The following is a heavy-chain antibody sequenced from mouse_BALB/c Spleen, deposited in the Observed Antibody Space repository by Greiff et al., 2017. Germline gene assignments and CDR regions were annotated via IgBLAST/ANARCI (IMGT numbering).Heavy chain of an antibody. CDR2: ISDGGSYT. CDR1: GFTFSDYY. J-gene: IGHJ2*01. CDR3: ARGLLWLFDY. Sequence: EVKLVESGGGLVKPGGSLKLSCAASGFTFSDYYMYWVRQTPEKRLEWVATISDGGSYTYYPDSVKGRFTISRDNAKNNLYLQMSSLKSEDTAMYYCARGLLWLFDYWGQGTTLTVSS. V-gene: IGHV5-4*02. D-gene: IGHD2-10*01.